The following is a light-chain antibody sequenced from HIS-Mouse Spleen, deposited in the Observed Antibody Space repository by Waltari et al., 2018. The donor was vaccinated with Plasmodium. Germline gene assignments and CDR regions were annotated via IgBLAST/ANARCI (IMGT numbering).Light chain of an antibody. V-gene: IGLV3-25*03. CDR3: QSADSSGTYV. J-gene: IGLJ1*01. CDR1: ALPKQY. Sequence: SYELTQPPSVSVSPGQTARITCSGDALPKQYAYWYQQKPGQAPMLVIYKDSERPSGIPEVFAGSSSGTTVTLTISGVQAEDEADYYCQSADSSGTYVFGTGTKVTVL. CDR2: KDS.